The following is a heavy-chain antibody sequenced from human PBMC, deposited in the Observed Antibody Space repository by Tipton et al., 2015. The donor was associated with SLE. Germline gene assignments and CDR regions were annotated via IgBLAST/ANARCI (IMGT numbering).Heavy chain of an antibody. J-gene: IGHJ6*03. CDR1: GGSFSGYY. D-gene: IGHD5-18*01. CDR2: INHSGST. Sequence: TLSLTCAVYGGSFSGYYWSWIRQPPGKGLEWIGEINHSGSTNYNPSLKSRVTISVDTSKNQFSLKLSSVTAADTAAYYCARGVPPRTAMGYYYYYYMDVWGKGTTVTVSS. V-gene: IGHV4-34*01. CDR3: ARGVPPRTAMGYYYYYYMDV.